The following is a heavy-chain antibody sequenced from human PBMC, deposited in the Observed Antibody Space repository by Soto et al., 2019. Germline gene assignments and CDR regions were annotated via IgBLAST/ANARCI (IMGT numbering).Heavy chain of an antibody. J-gene: IGHJ6*02. V-gene: IGHV3-30*18. CDR3: AKVPDYYFWSGYSPYNYYYYYGMDV. CDR1: GFTFSSYG. CDR2: ISYDGSNK. Sequence: QVQLVESGGGVVQPGRSLRLSCAASGFTFSSYGMHWVRQAPGKGLEWVAVISYDGSNKYYADSVKGRFTISRDISKNSLDLQMNSLRAENTAVYYCAKVPDYYFWSGYSPYNYYYYYGMDVWGQGTTITV. D-gene: IGHD3-3*01.